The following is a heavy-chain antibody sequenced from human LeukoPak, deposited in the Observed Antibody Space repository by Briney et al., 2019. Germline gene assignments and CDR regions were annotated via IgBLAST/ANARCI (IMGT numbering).Heavy chain of an antibody. V-gene: IGHV3-7*01. CDR2: IKQDGSEK. CDR3: ARGGSSSSWFWVD. Sequence: PGGSLRLSCAASGFTFRTEGMTWVRQAPGKGVEGVGNIKQDGSEKYYVDSVTGRFTISKDNAKYSLFLQMNSLRVEDPAVYYCARGGSSSSWFWVDWGQGTLVTVSS. D-gene: IGHD6-13*01. CDR1: GFTFRTEG. J-gene: IGHJ4*02.